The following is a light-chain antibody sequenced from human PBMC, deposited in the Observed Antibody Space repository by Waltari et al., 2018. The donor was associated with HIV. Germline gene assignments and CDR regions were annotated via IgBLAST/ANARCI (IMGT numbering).Light chain of an antibody. CDR3: AAWDDSLNVPV. J-gene: IGLJ3*02. CDR2: SNN. Sequence: QSVLTPPPPASGTPGQSVTLSSSACSPHIGSNTVNWYLQLPGPAPKLLIYSNNQRPSGVPDRFSGSKSGTSASLAISGLQSEDEADYYCAAWDDSLNVPVFGGGTKLTVL. CDR1: SPHIGSNT. V-gene: IGLV1-44*01.